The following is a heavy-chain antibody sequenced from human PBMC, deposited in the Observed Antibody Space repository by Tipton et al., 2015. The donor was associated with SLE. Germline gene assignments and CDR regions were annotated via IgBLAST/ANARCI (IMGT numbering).Heavy chain of an antibody. Sequence: LRLSCTVSGGSISSSSYYWGWIRQPPGKGLEWIRSIYYSGSTYYNPSLKSRVTISVDTSKNQLSLKLSSVTAADTAVYYCARIHWRDSYSDDWGQVSLVSVSS. J-gene: IGHJ4*02. CDR2: IYYSGST. V-gene: IGHV4-39*07. CDR1: GGSISSSSYY. CDR3: ARIHWRDSYSDD. D-gene: IGHD5-18*01.